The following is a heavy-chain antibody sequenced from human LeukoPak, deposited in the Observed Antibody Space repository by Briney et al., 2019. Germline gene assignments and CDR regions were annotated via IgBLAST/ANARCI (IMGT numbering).Heavy chain of an antibody. CDR3: ARGNTYYDILTGYYPFDY. V-gene: IGHV4-34*01. J-gene: IGHJ4*02. CDR2: INHSGST. Sequence: PSETLSLTCAVYGGSFSVYYWSWIRQPPGKGLEWIGEINHSGSTNYNPSLKSRVTISVDTSKNQFSLKLSSVTAADTAVYYCARGNTYYDILTGYYPFDYWGQGTLVTVSS. D-gene: IGHD3-9*01. CDR1: GGSFSVYY.